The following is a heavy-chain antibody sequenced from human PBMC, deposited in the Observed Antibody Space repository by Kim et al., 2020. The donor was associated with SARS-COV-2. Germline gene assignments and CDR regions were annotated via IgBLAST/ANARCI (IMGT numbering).Heavy chain of an antibody. V-gene: IGHV4-31*03. J-gene: IGHJ6*02. CDR1: GGSISSGGYY. CDR3: ARAHRTIFGVVEYMDV. Sequence: SETLSLTCTVSGGSISSGGYYWSWIRQHPGKGLEWIGYIYYSGSTYYNPSLKSRVTISVDTSKNQFSLKLGSVTAADTAVYYCARAHRTIFGVVEYMDVWGQGTTVTVFS. CDR2: IYYSGST. D-gene: IGHD3-3*01.